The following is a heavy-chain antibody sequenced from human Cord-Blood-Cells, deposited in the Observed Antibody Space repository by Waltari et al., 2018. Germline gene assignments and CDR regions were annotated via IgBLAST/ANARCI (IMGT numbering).Heavy chain of an antibody. J-gene: IGHJ4*02. Sequence: QVQLVESGGGVVQPGGSLSLSCAASGSTFSSYGLHRVRQAPGKGLEWVAVIRYDGSNKYYADSVKGRFTISRDNSKNTLYLQMNSLRAEDTAVYYCAKPSSGSYYFDYWGQGTLVTVSS. V-gene: IGHV3-30*02. D-gene: IGHD1-26*01. CDR2: IRYDGSNK. CDR1: GSTFSSYG. CDR3: AKPSSGSYYFDY.